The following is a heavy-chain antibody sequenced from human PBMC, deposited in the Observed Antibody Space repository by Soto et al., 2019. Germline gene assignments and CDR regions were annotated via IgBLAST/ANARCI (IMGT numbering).Heavy chain of an antibody. Sequence: ASVKVSCKVSGYTLTELSMHWVRQAPGKGLEWMGGFDPEDGETIYAQKFQGRVTMTEDTSTDTAYMELSSLRSEDTAVYYCATDDGIMSAFDIWGQGTMVTVSS. D-gene: IGHD3-16*01. J-gene: IGHJ3*02. V-gene: IGHV1-24*01. CDR1: GYTLTELS. CDR2: FDPEDGET. CDR3: ATDDGIMSAFDI.